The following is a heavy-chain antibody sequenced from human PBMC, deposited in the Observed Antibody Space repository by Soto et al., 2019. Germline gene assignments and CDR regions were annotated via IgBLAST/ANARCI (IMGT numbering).Heavy chain of an antibody. J-gene: IGHJ5*02. V-gene: IGHV4-59*05. CDR3: ARHKNYYECSGDRACWFDP. Sequence: SETLSLTCTISGGSPTYYYWTWIRQPPGKGLEWIGSIYYSGSTYYNPSLKSRVTIAVDTSKNQFSLKLSTVTAADTAGYYCARHKNYYECSGDRACWFDPWGQGTLVTVSS. D-gene: IGHD3-22*01. CDR2: IYYSGST. CDR1: GGSPTYYY.